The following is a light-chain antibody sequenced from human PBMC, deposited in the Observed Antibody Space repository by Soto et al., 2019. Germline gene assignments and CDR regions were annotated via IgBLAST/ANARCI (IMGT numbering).Light chain of an antibody. V-gene: IGKV1-5*03. Sequence: DIQMTQSPSTLSASVGDRVTITCRASQSISSGLAWYQQKPGKAPKLLIYKASSLESGVPSRFSGSGSGTEFTLTISSLQPDDFAVYYCEQYNSWPPLYTFGQGTKLEIK. CDR3: EQYNSWPPLYT. CDR1: QSISSG. J-gene: IGKJ2*01. CDR2: KAS.